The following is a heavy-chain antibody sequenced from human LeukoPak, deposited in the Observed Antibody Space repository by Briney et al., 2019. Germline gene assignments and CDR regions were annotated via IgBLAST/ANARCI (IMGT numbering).Heavy chain of an antibody. J-gene: IGHJ4*02. CDR1: GFTFDDYG. Sequence: GGSLRLSCAASGFTFDDYGMSWVRQALGKGLEWVSGINWNGGSTGYADSVKGRFTISRDNAKNSLYLQMNSLRAEDTALYYCARPNFLSRYFDYWGQGTLVTVSS. CDR2: INWNGGST. V-gene: IGHV3-20*04. CDR3: ARPNFLSRYFDY.